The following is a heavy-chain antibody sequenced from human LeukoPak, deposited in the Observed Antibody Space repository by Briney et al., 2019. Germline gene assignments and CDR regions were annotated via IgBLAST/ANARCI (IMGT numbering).Heavy chain of an antibody. CDR2: IYYSGST. V-gene: IGHV4-39*01. CDR1: GGSISSSSYY. D-gene: IGHD5-18*01. CDR3: ARYVDTAMVTRVDP. J-gene: IGHJ5*02. Sequence: SETLPLTCTVSGGSISSSSYYWGWIRQPPGKGLEWIGSIYYSGSTYYNPSLKSRVTISVDTSKNQFSLKLSSVTAADTAVYYCARYVDTAMVTRVDPWGQGTLVTVSS.